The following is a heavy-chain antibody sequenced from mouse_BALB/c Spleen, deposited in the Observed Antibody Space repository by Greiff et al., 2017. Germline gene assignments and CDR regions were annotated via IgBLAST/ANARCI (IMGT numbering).Heavy chain of an antibody. J-gene: IGHJ3*01. CDR3: AREGITTVVDWFAY. CDR1: GFTFTDYY. V-gene: IGHV7-3*02. Sequence: EVMLVESGGGLVQPGGSLRLSCATSGFTFTDYYMSWVRQPPGKALEWLGFIRNKANGYTTEYSASVKGRFTISRDNSQSILYLQMNTLRAEDSATYYCAREGITTVVDWFAYWGQGTLVTVSA. CDR2: IRNKANGYTT. D-gene: IGHD1-1*01.